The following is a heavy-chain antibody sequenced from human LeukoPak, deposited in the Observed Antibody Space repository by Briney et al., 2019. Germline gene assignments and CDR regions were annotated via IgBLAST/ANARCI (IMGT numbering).Heavy chain of an antibody. D-gene: IGHD4-17*01. CDR1: GGSISSPY. CDR3: ARENYGDRLRIDY. Sequence: PSETLSLTCTVSGGSISSPYWSWIRHPPRTGLGRIWHVYYSGSTIYNPSLTRRVTMSVDTSKNEFSLKLSSVTAADTAVYYCARENYGDRLRIDYWGQGTLVTVSS. J-gene: IGHJ4*02. CDR2: VYYSGST. V-gene: IGHV4-59*11.